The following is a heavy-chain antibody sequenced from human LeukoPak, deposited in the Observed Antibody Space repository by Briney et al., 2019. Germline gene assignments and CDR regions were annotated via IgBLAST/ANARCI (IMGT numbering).Heavy chain of an antibody. CDR1: GFTFSNYA. V-gene: IGHV3-30*01. Sequence: PGGSLRLSCAASGFTFSNYAMHWVRQAPGKGLEWVSLISSGGTYEYYADSVKGRFTISRDNSKNTLYLQLNSLRAEGTAVYYCARDPTYYYDSGSSGPHYFDNWGQGTLVTVSS. D-gene: IGHD3-10*01. J-gene: IGHJ4*02. CDR2: ISSGGTYE. CDR3: ARDPTYYYDSGSSGPHYFDN.